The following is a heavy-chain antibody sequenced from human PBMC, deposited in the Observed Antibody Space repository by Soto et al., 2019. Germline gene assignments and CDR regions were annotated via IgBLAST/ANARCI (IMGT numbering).Heavy chain of an antibody. D-gene: IGHD1-1*01. J-gene: IGHJ4*02. Sequence: QVQLVQSGAEVKKPGSSVKVSCKASGGTFSSYTISWVRQAPGQGLEWMGRIIPILGIANYAQKFQGRVTXTXXKSTSTAYMELSSLRSEDTAVYYCARDFETNVCDYWGQGTLVTVSS. CDR1: GGTFSSYT. CDR2: IIPILGIA. CDR3: ARDFETNVCDY. V-gene: IGHV1-69*08.